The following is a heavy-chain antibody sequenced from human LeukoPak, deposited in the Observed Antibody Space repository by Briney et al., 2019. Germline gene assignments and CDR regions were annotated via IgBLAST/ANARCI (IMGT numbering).Heavy chain of an antibody. CDR3: ARDSRYSYGSGGMDV. D-gene: IGHD3-10*01. CDR2: VYYTGST. J-gene: IGHJ6*02. CDR1: GGSIGSFY. Sequence: PSETLSLTCTVSGGSIGSFYWTWIRQTPQKGLEWIGSVYYTGSTNYNPSLKSRVTISIDTSRSQFSLKLTSVTVADTAVYYCARDSRYSYGSGGMDVWGQGTTVTVSS. V-gene: IGHV4-59*01.